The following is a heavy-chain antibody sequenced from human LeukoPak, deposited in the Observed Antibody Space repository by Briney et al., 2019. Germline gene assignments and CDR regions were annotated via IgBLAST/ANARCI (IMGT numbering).Heavy chain of an antibody. CDR3: AKDLNFWSGYRFDY. Sequence: PGGSLRLSCAASGFTFSSYAMSWVRQAPGKGLEWVSAISGSGGSTYYADSGRGRFTISRDNSENTLYLHMNSLRAEDTAVYYCAKDLNFWSGYRFDYWGQGTLVTVSS. J-gene: IGHJ4*02. V-gene: IGHV3-23*01. D-gene: IGHD3-3*01. CDR1: GFTFSSYA. CDR2: ISGSGGST.